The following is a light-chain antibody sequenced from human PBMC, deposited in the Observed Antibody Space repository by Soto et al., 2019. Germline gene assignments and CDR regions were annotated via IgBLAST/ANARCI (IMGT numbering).Light chain of an antibody. J-gene: IGKJ4*01. Sequence: EIVMTQSPAILSVSPGERATLSCRANQSISSNLAWYQQKPGQAPRLLIYGAATRATGIPARFSGSGSGTDFTLTINSLQSEDFAVCYCQMYNNWVGTFGGGTKVEIK. V-gene: IGKV3-15*01. CDR2: GAA. CDR1: QSISSN. CDR3: QMYNNWVGT.